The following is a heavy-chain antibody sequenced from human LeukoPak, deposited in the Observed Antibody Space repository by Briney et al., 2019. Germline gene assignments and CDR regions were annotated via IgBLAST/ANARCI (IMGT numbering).Heavy chain of an antibody. J-gene: IGHJ4*02. Sequence: ASVKVSCKVSGYTLTELSMHWVRQAPGKGLEWMGGFDPEDGETIYAQKFQGRVTMTEDTSTGTAYMELSSLRSEDTAVYYCARDPHGDYGGGDDYWGQGTLVTVSS. D-gene: IGHD4-17*01. V-gene: IGHV1-24*01. CDR3: ARDPHGDYGGGDDY. CDR2: FDPEDGET. CDR1: GYTLTELS.